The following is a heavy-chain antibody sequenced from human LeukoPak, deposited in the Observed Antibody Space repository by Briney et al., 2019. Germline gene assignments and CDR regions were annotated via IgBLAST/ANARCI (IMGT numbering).Heavy chain of an antibody. D-gene: IGHD2/OR15-2a*01. V-gene: IGHV3-48*03. CDR2: ISSSGSTK. J-gene: IGHJ4*02. CDR1: GFTLSSYE. Sequence: GGSLRLSCAASGFTLSSYEMNWVRQAPGKGLEWVSYISSSGSTKYYADSVKGRFTISRDNAKNSLYLQMNSLRAEDTAIYYCARTISRAYYWDQGTLVTVSS. CDR3: ARTISRAYY.